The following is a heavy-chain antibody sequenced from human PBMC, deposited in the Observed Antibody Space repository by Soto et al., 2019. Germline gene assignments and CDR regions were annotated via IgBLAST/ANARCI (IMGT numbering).Heavy chain of an antibody. J-gene: IGHJ4*02. CDR3: ARANLSGRGDY. V-gene: IGHV4-59*08. Sequence: SETLSLTCTVAGGPISSYYWSWIRQHPGKGLEWIGYIYYSGSTNYNPSLKSRVTISVDTSNNQFSLKLSSVTAADTAVYYCARANLSGRGDYWGQGTLVTVSS. CDR2: IYYSGST. CDR1: GGPISSYY. D-gene: IGHD3-10*01.